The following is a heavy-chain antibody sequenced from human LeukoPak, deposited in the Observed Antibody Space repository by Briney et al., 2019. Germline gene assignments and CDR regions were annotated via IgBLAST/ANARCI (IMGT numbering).Heavy chain of an antibody. Sequence: GRSLRLSCAASGFTFSSYDMHWVRQATGKGLEWVSAIGTAGDTYYPGSVKGRFTISRENAKNSLYLQMNSLRAEDTAVYYCARGGYATYYYDSSGPYPIDYWGQGTLVTVSS. D-gene: IGHD3-22*01. J-gene: IGHJ4*02. CDR1: GFTFSSYD. V-gene: IGHV3-13*01. CDR2: IGTAGDT. CDR3: ARGGYATYYYDSSGPYPIDY.